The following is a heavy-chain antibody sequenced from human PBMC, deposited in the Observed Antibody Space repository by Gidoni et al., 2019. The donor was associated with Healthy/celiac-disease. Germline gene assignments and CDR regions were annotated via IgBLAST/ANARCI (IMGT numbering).Heavy chain of an antibody. CDR1: GFTFDDYA. Sequence: EVQLVESGGGWVQPGRSLRLSCAASGFTFDDYAMHWGRQAPGKGLEWVSGISWNSGSIGYAASVKGRFTISRDNAKNSLYLQMNSLRAEDTALYYCVRGLLWFDEGAFDIWGQGTMVTVSS. CDR2: ISWNSGSI. CDR3: VRGLLWFDEGAFDI. V-gene: IGHV3-9*01. J-gene: IGHJ3*02. D-gene: IGHD3-10*01.